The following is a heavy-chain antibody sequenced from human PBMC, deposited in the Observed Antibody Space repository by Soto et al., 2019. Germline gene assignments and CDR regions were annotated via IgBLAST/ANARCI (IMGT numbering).Heavy chain of an antibody. Sequence: SETLSLTCTVSGASITSSSYLWGWIRQPPGRGLESIGSIYHSGNTYYNPSLESRVTISIDMSKNQFSLRLSSLTAADTAVYYCARLTYNYGSGSYPWFDPWGLGILVTVSS. CDR2: IYHSGNT. CDR3: ARLTYNYGSGSYPWFDP. J-gene: IGHJ5*02. V-gene: IGHV4-39*01. D-gene: IGHD3-10*01. CDR1: GASITSSSYL.